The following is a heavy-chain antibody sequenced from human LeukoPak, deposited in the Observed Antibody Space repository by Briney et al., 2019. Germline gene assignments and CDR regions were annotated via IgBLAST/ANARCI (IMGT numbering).Heavy chain of an antibody. CDR1: GFTFSDYF. CDR3: ARSYMTTVDY. J-gene: IGHJ4*02. V-gene: IGHV3-11*01. Sequence: GSLRLSCAASGFTFSDYFMSWIRQAPGKGLEWVSYISSSGSTIYYADSVKGRFTISKDTSKNQVVLTMTNMDPVDTATYYCARSYMTTVDYWGQGTLVTVSS. D-gene: IGHD4-17*01. CDR2: ISSSGSTI.